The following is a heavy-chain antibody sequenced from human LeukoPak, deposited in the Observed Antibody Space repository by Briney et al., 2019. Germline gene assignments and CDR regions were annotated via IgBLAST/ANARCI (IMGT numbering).Heavy chain of an antibody. CDR2: IYHSGST. D-gene: IGHD6-19*01. CDR1: GYSISSGYY. J-gene: IGHJ4*02. CDR3: ARDYDEYSSGWYFDY. Sequence: SETLSLTCTVSGYSISSGYYWGWIRQPPGKGLEWIGSIYHSGSTYYNPSLKSRVTISVDTSKNQFSLKLSSVTAADTAVYYCARDYDEYSSGWYFDYWGQGTLVTVSS. V-gene: IGHV4-38-2*02.